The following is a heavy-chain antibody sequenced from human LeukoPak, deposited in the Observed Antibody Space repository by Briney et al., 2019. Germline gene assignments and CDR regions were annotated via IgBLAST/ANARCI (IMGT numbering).Heavy chain of an antibody. CDR1: GYTFTSYG. D-gene: IGHD6-13*01. CDR3: ARELSPGIAADGTNRFDP. CDR2: ISAYNGNT. J-gene: IGHJ5*02. V-gene: IGHV1-18*01. Sequence: ASVRVSCKASGYTFTSYGISWVRQAPGQGLEWMGWISAYNGNTNYAQKLQGRVTMTTDTSTSTAYMELRSLRSDDTAVYYCARELSPGIAADGTNRFDPWGQGTLVTVSS.